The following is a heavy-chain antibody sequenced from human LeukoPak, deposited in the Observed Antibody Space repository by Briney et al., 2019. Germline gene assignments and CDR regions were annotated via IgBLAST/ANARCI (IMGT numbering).Heavy chain of an antibody. V-gene: IGHV4-39*01. CDR2: ISYSGST. J-gene: IGHJ4*02. CDR3: ARQLGRYSYGLYLYYSDY. Sequence: SETLSLTCTVSGVSISSSSYYWGWIRQPPGKGLEWIGSISYSGSTYYNPSLKSRTTISVDTSKSQFSLQLSSVTAADTAVYYCARQLGRYSYGLYLYYSDYWGQGTLVTVSS. CDR1: GVSISSSSYY. D-gene: IGHD5-18*01.